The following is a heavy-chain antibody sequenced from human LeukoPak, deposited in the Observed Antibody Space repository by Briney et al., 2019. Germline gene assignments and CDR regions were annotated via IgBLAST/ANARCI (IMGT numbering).Heavy chain of an antibody. CDR3: ARVITIFGVAFDY. V-gene: IGHV4-30-4*08. CDR1: GGSISSGDYY. J-gene: IGHJ4*02. CDR2: TYYSGST. D-gene: IGHD3-3*01. Sequence: SQTLSLTCTVSGGSISSGDYYWSWIRQPPGKGLEWIGYTYYSGSTYYNPSLKSRVTISVDTSKNQFSLKLSSVTAADTAVYYCARVITIFGVAFDYWGQGTLVTVSS.